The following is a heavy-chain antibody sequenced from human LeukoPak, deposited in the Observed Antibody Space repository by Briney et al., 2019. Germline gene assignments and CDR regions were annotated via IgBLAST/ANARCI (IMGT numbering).Heavy chain of an antibody. V-gene: IGHV3-23*01. J-gene: IGHJ4*02. CDR3: VRGGTSWSRFDY. D-gene: IGHD6-13*01. CDR2: ITSSGGTT. CDR1: GFALSNYA. Sequence: PGGSLRLSCEASGFALSNYAVSWVRQAPGTSLEWVSRITSSGGTTYDVDSVKGRFTVSRDNSRNTLYLQMNGLRAEDTAVYYCVRGGTSWSRFDYWGQGTVVTVSS.